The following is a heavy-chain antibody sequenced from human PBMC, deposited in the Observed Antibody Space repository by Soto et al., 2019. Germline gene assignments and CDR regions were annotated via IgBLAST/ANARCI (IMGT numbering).Heavy chain of an antibody. Sequence: QVQLQESAPGLVKPSQTLSLTCTVSGGSISSGGYYWRWLRQHPGKGLEWIGYIYYSGSTYYKPTLNSRVTKSVDTSKNQFSLKLSSVNAADTAVDYCARDVSSNYGSNCFDYWGQGTLVTVSS. D-gene: IGHD3-10*01. CDR1: GGSISSGGYY. CDR3: ARDVSSNYGSNCFDY. CDR2: IYYSGST. J-gene: IGHJ4*02. V-gene: IGHV4-31*03.